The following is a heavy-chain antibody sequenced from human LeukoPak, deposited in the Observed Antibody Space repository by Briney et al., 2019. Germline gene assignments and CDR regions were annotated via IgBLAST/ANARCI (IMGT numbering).Heavy chain of an antibody. CDR3: AKDRVSPGFNWFDP. J-gene: IGHJ5*02. D-gene: IGHD2/OR15-2a*01. V-gene: IGHV3-23*01. Sequence: PGGSLRLSCAASGVIISSYAMSWVRQAPGKGLEWVSAINGRGDNTYYADFVKGRFTTSRDNSKSTVYLQMNSLRTEDTAVYYCAKDRVSPGFNWFDPWGQGTLVTVSS. CDR1: GVIISSYA. CDR2: INGRGDNT.